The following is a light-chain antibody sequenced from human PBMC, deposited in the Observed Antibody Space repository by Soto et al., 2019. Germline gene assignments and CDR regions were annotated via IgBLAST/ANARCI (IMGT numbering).Light chain of an antibody. J-gene: IGKJ2*01. Sequence: EIVLTRSPGTLSLSPGERATLSCRASQSVTSSYLAWYQLKPGQAPRVLIYGASNRATGIPDRFSGSVSGTDFTLTISRLEPEDFAVYFCQQYGDSPPNTFGQGTKVDIK. CDR1: QSVTSSY. CDR2: GAS. CDR3: QQYGDSPPNT. V-gene: IGKV3-20*01.